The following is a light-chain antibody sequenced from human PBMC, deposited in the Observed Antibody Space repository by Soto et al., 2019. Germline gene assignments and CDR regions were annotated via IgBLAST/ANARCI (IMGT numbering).Light chain of an antibody. Sequence: QSVSESPGGTVTISCTRSSGDIARNYVQWYQQRPGSAPSAVIHEDDQRPSGGPDRFSGSVDRSSNSASLTISGLKTEDEADYYCQSYDSSNQGVFGGGTKLTVL. CDR2: EDD. CDR1: SGDIARNY. CDR3: QSYDSSNQGV. V-gene: IGLV6-57*03. J-gene: IGLJ3*02.